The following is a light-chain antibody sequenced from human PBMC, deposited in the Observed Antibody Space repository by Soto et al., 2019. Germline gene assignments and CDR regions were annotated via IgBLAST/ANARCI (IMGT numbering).Light chain of an antibody. CDR3: QQYNEWPET. Sequence: EIVMTQSPATLSVSPGERATLSCRASHSVRSSLAWYQQKPGQAPRLLIHGASTRATGIPGRFSGSGSGTEFTLIISSLQSEDFAVSYCQQYNEWPETFGHGTRVEI. CDR2: GAS. J-gene: IGKJ1*01. V-gene: IGKV3-15*01. CDR1: HSVRSS.